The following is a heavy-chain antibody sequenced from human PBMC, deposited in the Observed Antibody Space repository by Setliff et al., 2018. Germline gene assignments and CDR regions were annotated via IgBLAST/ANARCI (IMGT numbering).Heavy chain of an antibody. CDR1: GGSIGTPY. Sequence: SETLSLTCTVSGGSIGTPYWGWIRQPPGKGLEWIGHIYYTGSTSYSPSLKSRVTISLDTSRKEFSLKLSSVTAADTAVYSCARHVGIRGRGYNYYYYYMDVWGKGTTVTVSS. D-gene: IGHD3-10*01. CDR2: IYYTGST. J-gene: IGHJ6*03. CDR3: ARHVGIRGRGYNYYYYYMDV. V-gene: IGHV4-59*08.